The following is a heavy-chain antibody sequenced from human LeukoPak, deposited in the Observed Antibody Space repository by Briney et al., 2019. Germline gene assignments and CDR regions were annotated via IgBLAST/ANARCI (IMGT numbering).Heavy chain of an antibody. D-gene: IGHD2-15*01. CDR1: GDSISSGSYY. CDR2: IYTSEST. V-gene: IGHV4-61*02. CDR3: ARDRDVDDFDS. J-gene: IGHJ4*01. Sequence: SETLSLTCTVSGDSISSGSYYWSWIRQPAGKGLEWIGRIYTSESTNYNPSLKSRVTISADTSKNQFSLKLSSVTAADTAVYYCARDRDVDDFDSWGHGTLVTVSS.